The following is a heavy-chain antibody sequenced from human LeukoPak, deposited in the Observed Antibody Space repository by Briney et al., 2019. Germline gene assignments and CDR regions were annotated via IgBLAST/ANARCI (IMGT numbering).Heavy chain of an antibody. Sequence: PSETLSLTCAVYGWSFSDYYWNWVRQHPGKGLEWIGEINARGDTNYNPSLKSRVTISVDSSKNQFSLTLTSMIAADTAIYYCARGQVPAARGYNWFDPWGQGTLVTVSS. V-gene: IGHV4-34*01. D-gene: IGHD2-2*01. CDR2: INARGDT. J-gene: IGHJ5*02. CDR1: GWSFSDYY. CDR3: ARGQVPAARGYNWFDP.